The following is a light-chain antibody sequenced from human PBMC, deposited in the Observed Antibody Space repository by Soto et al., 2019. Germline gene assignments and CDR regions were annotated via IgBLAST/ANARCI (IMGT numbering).Light chain of an antibody. V-gene: IGKV1-39*01. J-gene: IGKJ5*01. Sequence: DIQMTQPPSSLSASVRDRVSITCRASQSISSYLNWYQQKPGKAPKLLIYAASSLQSGVPSRFSGSGSGTDFTLTISSLQPEDFATYYCQQSYNRITFGQGTRLEIK. CDR3: QQSYNRIT. CDR1: QSISSY. CDR2: AAS.